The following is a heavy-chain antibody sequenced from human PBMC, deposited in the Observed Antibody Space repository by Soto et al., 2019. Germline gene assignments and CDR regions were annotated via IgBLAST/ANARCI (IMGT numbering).Heavy chain of an antibody. CDR1: GFTFRNYA. Sequence: LGGSLRLSCAASGFTFRNYAMHWVRQAPGKGLEWVAVISYDGSDKYNANSVKGRFTISRDNSKNTLYLQMNSLRGADTAVYYCARAKAVVIAALDIWGQVTMVTVS. CDR3: ARAKAVVIAALDI. D-gene: IGHD2-21*01. J-gene: IGHJ3*02. CDR2: ISYDGSDK. V-gene: IGHV3-30-3*01.